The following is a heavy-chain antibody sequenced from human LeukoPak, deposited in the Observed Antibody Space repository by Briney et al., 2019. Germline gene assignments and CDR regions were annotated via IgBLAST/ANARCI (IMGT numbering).Heavy chain of an antibody. Sequence: ASVKVSCKASGGTFSSYAISWVRQAPGQGLEWMGGIIPIFGTANYAQKFQGRVTITAGESTSTAYMELSSLRSEDTAVYYCARDSPSIAAFSSDWGQGTLVTVSS. J-gene: IGHJ4*02. V-gene: IGHV1-69*13. CDR1: GGTFSSYA. CDR2: IIPIFGTA. CDR3: ARDSPSIAAFSSD. D-gene: IGHD6-6*01.